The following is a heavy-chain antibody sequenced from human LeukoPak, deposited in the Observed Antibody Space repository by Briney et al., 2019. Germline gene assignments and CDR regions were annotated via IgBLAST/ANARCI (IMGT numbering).Heavy chain of an antibody. CDR1: GFTFGDYA. CDR3: TRWGMTTVTRFDY. D-gene: IGHD4-17*01. V-gene: IGHV3-49*03. J-gene: IGHJ4*02. Sequence: PGRSLRLSCTASGFTFGDYAMSWFRQAPGKGLEWVGFIRSKAYGGTTEYAASVKGRFTISRDDSKSIAYLQMNSLKTEDTAVYYCTRWGMTTVTRFDYWGQGTLVTVSS. CDR2: IRSKAYGGTT.